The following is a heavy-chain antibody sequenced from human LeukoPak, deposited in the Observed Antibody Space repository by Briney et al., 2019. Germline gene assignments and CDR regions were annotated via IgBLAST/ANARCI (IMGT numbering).Heavy chain of an antibody. Sequence: GGSLRLSCAASGFTFSSNAMSWVRQAPGKGLEWVSAISGSGGSTYHADSVKGRFTISRDNSKNMLYLQMNSLRVEDTAVFYCAKVRMYTSYDDCXXQGXLVTVSS. D-gene: IGHD6-19*01. V-gene: IGHV3-23*01. J-gene: IGHJ4*02. CDR3: AKVRMYTSYDDC. CDR1: GFTFSSNA. CDR2: ISGSGGST.